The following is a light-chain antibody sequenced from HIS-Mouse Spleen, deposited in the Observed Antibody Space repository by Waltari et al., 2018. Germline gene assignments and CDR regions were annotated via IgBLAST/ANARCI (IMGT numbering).Light chain of an antibody. CDR2: QAS. Sequence: SYELTQPPSVSVSPGQTASITCSGDQLGDKYACWYQQKPGQSPVLVIYQASKRPSGIPERFSGSNSGNTATLTISGTQAMDEADYYCQAWDSSTVVFGGGTKLTVL. V-gene: IGLV3-1*01. CDR3: QAWDSSTVV. J-gene: IGLJ2*01. CDR1: QLGDKY.